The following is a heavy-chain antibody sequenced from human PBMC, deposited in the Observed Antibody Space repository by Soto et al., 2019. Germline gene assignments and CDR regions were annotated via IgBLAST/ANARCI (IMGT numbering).Heavy chain of an antibody. D-gene: IGHD3-10*01. J-gene: IGHJ4*02. CDR2: IIPILGIA. V-gene: IGHV1-69*04. CDR3: AREWGVYYYGAGSYYKAVRAGPEY. Sequence: GASVKVSCKASGGTFSSYTISWVRQAPGQGLEWMGRIIPILGIANYAQKFQGRVTITADKSTSTAYMELGSRSTEDTAVYYCAREWGVYYYGAGSYYKAVRAGPEYWGQGTLVTVSS. CDR1: GGTFSSYT.